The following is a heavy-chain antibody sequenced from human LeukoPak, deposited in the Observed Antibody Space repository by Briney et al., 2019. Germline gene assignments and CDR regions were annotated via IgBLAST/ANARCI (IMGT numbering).Heavy chain of an antibody. D-gene: IGHD3-3*01. CDR3: ASRRLRFLEWLSPYYYYGMDV. J-gene: IGHJ6*02. CDR2: INHSGST. V-gene: IGHV4-34*01. Sequence: PSETLSLTCAVYGGSFSGYYWSWVRQPPGKGLEWLGEINHSGSTNYNPSLKSRVTISVDTSKNQFSLKLSSVTAADTAVYYCASRRLRFLEWLSPYYYYGMDVWGQGTTVTVSS. CDR1: GGSFSGYY.